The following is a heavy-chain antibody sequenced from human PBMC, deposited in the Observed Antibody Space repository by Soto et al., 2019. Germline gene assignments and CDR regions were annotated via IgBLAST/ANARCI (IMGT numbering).Heavy chain of an antibody. CDR1: GFTFSTSW. CDR2: INSDGSST. Sequence: EVQLVESGGGLVQPGGSLRLSCAASGFTFSTSWMHWVRQAPGKGLVWVSYINSDGSSTTYADSVKGRFTISRDNAKNTVSLQMNRLRAEDTSVYYCARDQSYSGSTWGQGTMVTVSS. J-gene: IGHJ5*02. CDR3: ARDQSYSGST. V-gene: IGHV3-74*01. D-gene: IGHD1-26*01.